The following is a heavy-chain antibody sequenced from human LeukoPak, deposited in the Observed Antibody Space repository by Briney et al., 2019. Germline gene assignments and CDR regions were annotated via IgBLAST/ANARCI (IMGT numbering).Heavy chain of an antibody. Sequence: KPXXTLSLTCAISGDSVSSDSATWNWIRQSPSRGLEWLGRTYYRSKWYSAYAVSVKSRISINSDTSKNQFSLQLNSVTPEDTAIYYCARGPQWLNYWGQGTLVTVSS. CDR1: GDSVSSDSAT. V-gene: IGHV6-1*01. D-gene: IGHD6-19*01. J-gene: IGHJ4*02. CDR2: TYYRSKWYS. CDR3: ARGPQWLNY.